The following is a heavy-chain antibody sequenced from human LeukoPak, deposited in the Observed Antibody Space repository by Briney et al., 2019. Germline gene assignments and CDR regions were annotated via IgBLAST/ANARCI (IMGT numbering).Heavy chain of an antibody. CDR2: VYYSGST. J-gene: IGHJ3*02. Sequence: PSETLSLTCTVSGGSISSSSYFWAWIRQPPGKGLEWIASVYYSGSTFYSPPLKSRVTMSTDSSKDQFSLTLTSVTAADTAVYFCASVYENSFDIWGQGTMVTVSS. V-gene: IGHV4-39*07. CDR3: ASVYENSFDI. CDR1: GGSISSSSYF. D-gene: IGHD5/OR15-5a*01.